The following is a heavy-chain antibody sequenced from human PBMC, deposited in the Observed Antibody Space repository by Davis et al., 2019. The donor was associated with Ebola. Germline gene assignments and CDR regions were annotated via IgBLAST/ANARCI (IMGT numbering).Heavy chain of an antibody. CDR1: GGSITSSSSY. V-gene: IGHV4-39*01. CDR3: AKAYDSSGYAWFEP. J-gene: IGHJ5*02. D-gene: IGHD3-22*01. Sequence: SETLSLTCTVSGGSITSSSSYWGWISQPPRKGLEWIGSIYYSGITYCNPSLKSRVTISVDTSKNQFSLKLSSVTAADTAVCYCAKAYDSSGYAWFEPWGQGTLVTVSS. CDR2: IYYSGIT.